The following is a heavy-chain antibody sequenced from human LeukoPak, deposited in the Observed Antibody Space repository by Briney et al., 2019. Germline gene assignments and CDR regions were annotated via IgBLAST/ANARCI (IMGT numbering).Heavy chain of an antibody. CDR2: ISNSGRYI. V-gene: IGHV3-21*06. J-gene: IGHJ6*03. D-gene: IGHD5-18*01. CDR3: ARALNSYGPVETWYYIHG. CDR1: GFSFSSYT. Sequence: PGGSLRLSCAASGFSFSSYTMNWVRQAPGKGLEWVSSISNSGRYIYYADSLKGRFTVSRDNAKNSLYLQMNNLRAEDTAVYYCARALNSYGPVETWYYIHGWGKGTTVTFSS.